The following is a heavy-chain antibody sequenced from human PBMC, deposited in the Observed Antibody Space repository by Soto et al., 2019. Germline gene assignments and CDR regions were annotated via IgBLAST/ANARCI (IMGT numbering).Heavy chain of an antibody. CDR3: ARSTVPGSGWYSSDFDY. V-gene: IGHV3-23*01. Sequence: PGGSLRLSCAASGFTFSSYAMSWVRQAPGKGLEWVSAITGGGGSKYYADSVKGRFTISRDNSKNTLYLQMNSLRAEDTAVYYCARSTVPGSGWYSSDFDYWGQGTLVTVSS. J-gene: IGHJ4*02. CDR2: ITGGGGSK. D-gene: IGHD6-19*01. CDR1: GFTFSSYA.